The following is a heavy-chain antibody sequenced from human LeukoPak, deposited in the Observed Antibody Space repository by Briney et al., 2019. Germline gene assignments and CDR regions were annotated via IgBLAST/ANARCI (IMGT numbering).Heavy chain of an antibody. D-gene: IGHD2-2*01. CDR3: ARDFHRGYCSSTSCYGSSQGGHYYYYGMDV. Sequence: GGSLRLSCAASGFTFSSYAMHWVRQAPGKGLEWVAVISYDGSNKYYADSVKGRFTISRDNSKNTLYLQMNSLRAEDTAVYYCARDFHRGYCSSTSCYGSSQGGHYYYYGMDVWGQGTTVTVSS. CDR1: GFTFSSYA. J-gene: IGHJ6*02. CDR2: ISYDGSNK. V-gene: IGHV3-30-3*01.